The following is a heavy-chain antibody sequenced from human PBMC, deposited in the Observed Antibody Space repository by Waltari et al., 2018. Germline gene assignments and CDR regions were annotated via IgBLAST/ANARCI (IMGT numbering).Heavy chain of an antibody. Sequence: QLQLQESGPGLVKPSATLSLTCSVSGASITNSHSSSSWIRQPPGKGLDWIGSIYYRGSTYSSPSLKSRVTISLDTSKNQLSLKVSSVTVADTAIYFCARNMESPYNAPYYFYYMDVWGKGTTVTVSS. CDR2: IYYRGST. CDR3: ARNMESPYNAPYYFYYMDV. D-gene: IGHD3-10*01. V-gene: IGHV4-39*01. J-gene: IGHJ6*03. CDR1: GASITNSHSS.